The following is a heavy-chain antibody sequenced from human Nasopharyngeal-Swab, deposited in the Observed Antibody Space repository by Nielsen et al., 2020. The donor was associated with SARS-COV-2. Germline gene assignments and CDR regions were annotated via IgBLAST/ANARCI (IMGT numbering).Heavy chain of an antibody. D-gene: IGHD2-8*02. CDR2: ISYSGST. Sequence: SETLSLTCTVSGGSISTTNSNWAWIRQSPGKGLQCIGTISYSGSTYYKPSLNSRVTITLDTSKSQFFLRLSSVTAADTAVYYCARDLGYAFTGRGVNWFDPWGQGTLVTVSS. V-gene: IGHV4-39*07. CDR1: GGSISTTNSN. CDR3: ARDLGYAFTGRGVNWFDP. J-gene: IGHJ5*02.